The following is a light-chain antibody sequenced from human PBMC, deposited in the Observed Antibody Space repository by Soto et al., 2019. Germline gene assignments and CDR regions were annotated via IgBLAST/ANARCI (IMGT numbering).Light chain of an antibody. CDR3: QQYNTYSHMYS. J-gene: IGKJ2*01. CDR2: KAS. V-gene: IGKV1-5*03. Sequence: DIQMTQSPSTRSASVGDRVTITCRASQKISTWLAWFQQKPGKAPKLLIYKASNLESGVPSRFSGTGSGTEFTLSISNLQPDDFATYYCQQYNTYSHMYSFGQGTKLEIK. CDR1: QKISTW.